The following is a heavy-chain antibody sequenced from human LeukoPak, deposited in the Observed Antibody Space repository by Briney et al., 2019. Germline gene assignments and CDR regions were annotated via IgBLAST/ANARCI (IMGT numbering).Heavy chain of an antibody. J-gene: IGHJ4*02. CDR1: GFTFSSYA. Sequence: GGSLRLSCAASGFTFSSYAMSWVRQAPGKGLEWVSAISGSGGSTYYADSVKGRFTISRDNSKNTLYLQMNSLRAEDTAVYYCAKGGIGYCSGGSCYFDYWGQGTLVTVSS. CDR2: ISGSGGST. V-gene: IGHV3-23*01. CDR3: AKGGIGYCSGGSCYFDY. D-gene: IGHD2-15*01.